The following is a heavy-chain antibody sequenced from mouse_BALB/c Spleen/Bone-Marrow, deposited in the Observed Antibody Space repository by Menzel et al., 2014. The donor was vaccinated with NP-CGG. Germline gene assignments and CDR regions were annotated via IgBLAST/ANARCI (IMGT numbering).Heavy chain of an antibody. CDR2: IDPANGNA. CDR3: AIYSYFDY. CDR1: GFNIKDTY. Sequence: EVQRVESGAELVKPGASVRLSCTASGFNIKDTYMHWVKQRPDQGLEWIGRIDPANGNAKHDPKFQGKAAITADTSSNTTYLQLSSLTSEDTAVYYCAIYSYFDYWGQGTTLTVSS. D-gene: IGHD2-3*01. J-gene: IGHJ2*01. V-gene: IGHV14-3*02.